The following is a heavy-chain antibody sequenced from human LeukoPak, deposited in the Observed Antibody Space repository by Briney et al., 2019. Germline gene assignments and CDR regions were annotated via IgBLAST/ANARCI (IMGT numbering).Heavy chain of an antibody. CDR2: INPDGSVR. CDR1: EFTFSRHW. V-gene: IGHV3-7*01. J-gene: IGHJ4*02. CDR3: ARLKDSATRYDY. Sequence: GGSLRLSCAASEFTFSRHWMSWVRQAPGEGLEWVASINPDGSVRHYVDSVRGRFTISRDNTKNSLYLQMNSLRVEDVALYFCARLKDSATRYDYWGQGTLVTVSS. D-gene: IGHD1-26*01.